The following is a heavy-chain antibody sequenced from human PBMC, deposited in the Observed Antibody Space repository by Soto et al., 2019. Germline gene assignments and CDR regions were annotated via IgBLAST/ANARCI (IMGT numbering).Heavy chain of an antibody. D-gene: IGHD4-17*01. Sequence: QVQLVQSGAEVKKPGASVKVSCKTSGYTFTNYDINWVLQATGQGLEWMGWTNPKSGYTGSAQKFQGRVTMTRDSSIRTAYMELHSLTSEDTAVYYCARTAGDLDYWGQGTLITVSS. CDR1: GYTFTNYD. V-gene: IGHV1-8*01. CDR2: TNPKSGYT. CDR3: ARTAGDLDY. J-gene: IGHJ4*02.